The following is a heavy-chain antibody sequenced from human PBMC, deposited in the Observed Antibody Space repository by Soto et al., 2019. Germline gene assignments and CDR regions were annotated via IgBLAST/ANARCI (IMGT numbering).Heavy chain of an antibody. D-gene: IGHD2-21*02. CDR2: IIPIFGTA. CDR3: ARGGRAYCGGDCYSHVDY. Sequence: QVQLVQSGAEVKKPGSSVKVSCKASGGTFSSYAISWVRQAPGQGLEWMGGIIPIFGTANYAQKFQGRVTITADESTSTAYMELSSLRSEDTAVYYCARGGRAYCGGDCYSHVDYWGQGTLVTVSS. V-gene: IGHV1-69*01. J-gene: IGHJ4*02. CDR1: GGTFSSYA.